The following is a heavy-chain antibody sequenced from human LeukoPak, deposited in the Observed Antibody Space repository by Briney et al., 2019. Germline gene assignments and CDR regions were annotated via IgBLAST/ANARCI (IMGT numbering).Heavy chain of an antibody. D-gene: IGHD1-14*01. CDR2: MHANGDT. V-gene: IGHV4-61*05. Sequence: SGTLSLTCTVSGGSISSSSYYWGWIRQPPRRWLEWNGLEWIGYMHANGDTNYNPSLNRRVTMSLDSSRRHLSLNLSSLTAADTAVYFCAGYDHRNYLAYWGQGILVTVSS. CDR1: GGSISSSSYY. CDR3: AGYDHRNYLAY. J-gene: IGHJ4*02.